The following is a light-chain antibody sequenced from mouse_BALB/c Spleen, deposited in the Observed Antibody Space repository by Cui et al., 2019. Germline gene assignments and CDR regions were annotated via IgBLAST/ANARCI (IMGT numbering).Light chain of an antibody. V-gene: IGKV16-104*01. J-gene: IGKJ5*01. CDR1: KSISKY. CDR3: QQHNEYPLT. CDR2: SGS. Sequence: DVQITQSPSYLAASPGETITINCRASKSISKYLAWYQEKPGKTNKLLIYSGSTLQSGIPSRFSGSGSGTDFTLTINSLEPEDFAMYYCQQHNEYPLTFGAGTKLELK.